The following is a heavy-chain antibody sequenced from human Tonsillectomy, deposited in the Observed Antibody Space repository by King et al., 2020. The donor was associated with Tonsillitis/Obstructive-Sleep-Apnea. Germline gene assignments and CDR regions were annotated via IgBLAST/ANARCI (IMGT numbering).Heavy chain of an antibody. CDR2: ISSNGGST. Sequence: VQLVESGGGLVQPGGSLRLSCAASGFTFSSYAMHWVRQAPGKGLEYVSAISSNGGSTYYANSVKGRFTISRDNSKNTLYLQMGSLRAEDMAVYYCARSPRDSSVWYKFRHAFDIWGHGTMVTVSS. V-gene: IGHV3-64*01. J-gene: IGHJ3*02. CDR3: ARSPRDSSVWYKFRHAFDI. D-gene: IGHD6-19*01. CDR1: GFTFSSYA.